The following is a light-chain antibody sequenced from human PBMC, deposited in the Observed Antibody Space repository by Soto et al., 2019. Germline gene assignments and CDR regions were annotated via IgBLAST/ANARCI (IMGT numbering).Light chain of an antibody. Sequence: SYELTQPPSMSVAPRRTASITCAGEDIETKSVHWYQQRPGQAPLLVIYYDSDRPSGTPERFSGSTSGNMATLTVRRVEAGDEADYYCQVWDSDGDQPVFGGGTKLTVL. CDR3: QVWDSDGDQPV. J-gene: IGLJ3*02. CDR1: DIETKS. CDR2: YDS. V-gene: IGLV3-21*04.